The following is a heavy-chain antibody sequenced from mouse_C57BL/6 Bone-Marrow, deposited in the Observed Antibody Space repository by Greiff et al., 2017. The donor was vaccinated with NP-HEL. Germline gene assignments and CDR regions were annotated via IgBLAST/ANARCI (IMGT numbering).Heavy chain of an antibody. J-gene: IGHJ3*01. V-gene: IGHV1-59*01. CDR1: GYTFTSYW. D-gene: IGHD2-2*01. Sequence: QVQLQQPGAELVRPGTSVKLSCKASGYTFTSYWMHWVKQRPGQGLEWIGVIDPSDSYTNYNQKFKGKAKLTVDTSSSPAYMQLSSLTSEDSAVYDCARVSTMVKWVVYWGQGTLVTVSA. CDR2: IDPSDSYT. CDR3: ARVSTMVKWVVY.